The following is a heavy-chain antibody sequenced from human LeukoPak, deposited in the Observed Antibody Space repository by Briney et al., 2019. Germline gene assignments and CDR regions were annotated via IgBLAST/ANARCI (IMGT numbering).Heavy chain of an antibody. CDR3: ARLTTAVTTPFDY. D-gene: IGHD4-17*01. J-gene: IGHJ4*02. CDR1: GFTFSIYN. Sequence: GGSLRLSCAASGFTFSIYNMNWVRQAPGKGLEWVSSISSSSSYIYYADSVKGRFTISRDNAKNSLYLQMNSLRAEDTAVYYCARLTTAVTTPFDYWGQGTLVTVSS. CDR2: ISSSSSYI. V-gene: IGHV3-21*01.